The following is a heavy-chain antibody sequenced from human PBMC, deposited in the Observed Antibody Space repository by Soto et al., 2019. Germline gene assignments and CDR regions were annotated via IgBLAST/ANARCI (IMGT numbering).Heavy chain of an antibody. Sequence: QIQLVQSGAEVKKPGASVKVSCKASGYTFTSYGISWVRQAPGQGLEWMGWISAYNGNPNYEQKFQGRVTMTTDTSTSTAGMEVRSLRSDDTAIYYCARFLRVTREDDYWGQGTPVTVSS. CDR1: GYTFTSYG. CDR2: ISAYNGNP. J-gene: IGHJ4*02. CDR3: ARFLRVTREDDY. V-gene: IGHV1-18*01. D-gene: IGHD4-17*01.